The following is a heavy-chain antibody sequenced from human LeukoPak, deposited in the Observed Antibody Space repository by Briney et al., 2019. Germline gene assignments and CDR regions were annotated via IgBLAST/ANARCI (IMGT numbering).Heavy chain of an antibody. Sequence: GGSLRLSCAVSGFTFTSYAISWVRQAPGKGLEWVSYISSSGSTIYYADSVKGRFTISRDNAKNSLYLQMNSLRAEDTAVYYCARGGDYSGYDYVRPPGGYYFDYWGQGTLVTVSS. J-gene: IGHJ4*02. CDR2: ISSSGSTI. V-gene: IGHV3-48*04. CDR1: GFTFTSYA. D-gene: IGHD5-12*01. CDR3: ARGGDYSGYDYVRPPGGYYFDY.